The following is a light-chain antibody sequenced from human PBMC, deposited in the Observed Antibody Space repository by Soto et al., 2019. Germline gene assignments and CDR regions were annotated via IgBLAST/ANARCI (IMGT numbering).Light chain of an antibody. V-gene: IGLV2-23*02. CDR2: EVS. Sequence: QSALTQPASVSGSPGQSITISCTGTSSDVGSYNLVSWYQQHPGKAPKLMIYEVSKRPSGVSNRCSGSKSGNTASLTISGLQAEDEADYYCCSYAGSSTFLYVFGTGTKLTVL. J-gene: IGLJ1*01. CDR1: SSDVGSYNL. CDR3: CSYAGSSTFLYV.